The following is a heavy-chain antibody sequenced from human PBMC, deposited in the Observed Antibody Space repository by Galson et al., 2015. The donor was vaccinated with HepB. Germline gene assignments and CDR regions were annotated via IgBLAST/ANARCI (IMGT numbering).Heavy chain of an antibody. CDR3: ARIPYATDYDILTGSYYYGMDV. V-gene: IGHV3-7*01. CDR2: IKQDGSEK. CDR1: GFTFSSYW. D-gene: IGHD3-9*01. J-gene: IGHJ6*02. Sequence: SLRLSCAASGFTFSSYWMSWVRQAPGKGLEWVANIKQDGSEKYYVDSVKGRFTFSRDNAKNSLYLQMNSLRAEDTAVYYCARIPYATDYDILTGSYYYGMDVWGQGTTVTVSS.